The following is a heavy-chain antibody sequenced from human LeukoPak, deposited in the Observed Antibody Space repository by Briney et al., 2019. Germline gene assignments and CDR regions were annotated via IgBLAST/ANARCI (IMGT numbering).Heavy chain of an antibody. Sequence: GASVKVSCKASGYTFTGYYMHWVRQAPGQGREWMGWINPNSGGTNYAHKFQGRVTMPRDTSISTAYMELSRMRSDDTAVYYCARDPGYSSSWYEFLAVGVNYYYYMDVWGKGTTVTVSS. CDR3: ARDPGYSSSWYEFLAVGVNYYYYMDV. CDR2: INPNSGGT. D-gene: IGHD6-13*01. J-gene: IGHJ6*03. V-gene: IGHV1-2*07. CDR1: GYTFTGYY.